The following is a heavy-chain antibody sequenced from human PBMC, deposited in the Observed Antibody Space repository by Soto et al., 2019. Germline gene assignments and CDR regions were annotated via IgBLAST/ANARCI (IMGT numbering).Heavy chain of an antibody. CDR2: ISSSSSYI. CDR1: GFTFSSYS. V-gene: IGHV3-21*01. J-gene: IGHJ6*02. CDR3: ARQIPNYDFWSGRGAYYYYGMDV. D-gene: IGHD3-3*01. Sequence: EVQLVESGGGLVKPGGSLRLSCAASGFTFSSYSMNWVRQAPGKGLEWVSSISSSSSYIYYADSVKGRFTISRDNAKNSLYLQMNSLSAEDTAVYYCARQIPNYDFWSGRGAYYYYGMDVWGQGTTVTVSS.